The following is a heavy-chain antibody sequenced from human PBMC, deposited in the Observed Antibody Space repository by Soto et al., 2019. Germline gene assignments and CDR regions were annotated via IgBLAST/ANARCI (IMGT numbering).Heavy chain of an antibody. V-gene: IGHV4-59*02. Sequence: QVQLQESGPGLVKPSETLSLTCTVSGGSVSSYYWSWIRQPPGKGLEWIGYIYYSGSTNYNPSLKSRVTRSVDTSKNQFSLKLSSVTAADTAVYYCAREGIAAHNWFDPWGQGTLVTVSS. CDR3: AREGIAAHNWFDP. CDR1: GGSVSSYY. J-gene: IGHJ5*02. CDR2: IYYSGST. D-gene: IGHD6-6*01.